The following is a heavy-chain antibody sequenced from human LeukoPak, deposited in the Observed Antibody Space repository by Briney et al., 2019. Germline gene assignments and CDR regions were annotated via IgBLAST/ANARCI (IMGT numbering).Heavy chain of an antibody. CDR2: INHSGST. J-gene: IGHJ4*02. D-gene: IGHD5-18*01. V-gene: IGHV4-34*01. CDR1: GGSFSGFY. CDR3: ARGNPDTAVVFDY. Sequence: SETLSLTCAVYGGSFSGFYWSWIRQPPGKGLEWIGEINHSGSTNYNPSLKSRVTISVDTSKNQFSLKLSSVTAADKAVYYCARGNPDTAVVFDYWGQGTLVTVSS.